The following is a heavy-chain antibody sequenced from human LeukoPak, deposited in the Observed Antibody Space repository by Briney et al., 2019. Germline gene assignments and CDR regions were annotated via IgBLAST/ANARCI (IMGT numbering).Heavy chain of an antibody. CDR1: GFSFNSYS. V-gene: IGHV3-48*04. D-gene: IGHD5-24*01. Sequence: GGSLRLSCAASGFSFNSYSMNWVRQAPGKGPEWVSYISGSSVTIYYADSVKGRFTISRDNAKNSLYLQMNSLRAEDTALYYCAKDWMATTGYYFDYWGQGTLVTVSS. CDR3: AKDWMATTGYYFDY. J-gene: IGHJ4*02. CDR2: ISGSSVTI.